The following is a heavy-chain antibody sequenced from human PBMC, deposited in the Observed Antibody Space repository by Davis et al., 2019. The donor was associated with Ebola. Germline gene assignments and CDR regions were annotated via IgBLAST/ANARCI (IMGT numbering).Heavy chain of an antibody. CDR3: ARGNDYYDSSGYFGLYYGMDV. Sequence: PGGSLRLSCAASGFTFSSYSMNWVRQAPGKGLEWVSSISSSSSYIYYADSLKGRFTISRNNAKNSLSLQMNSLGAEDTAVYYCARGNDYYDSSGYFGLYYGMDVWGQGTTVTVSS. CDR1: GFTFSSYS. D-gene: IGHD3-22*01. V-gene: IGHV3-21*01. J-gene: IGHJ6*02. CDR2: ISSSSSYI.